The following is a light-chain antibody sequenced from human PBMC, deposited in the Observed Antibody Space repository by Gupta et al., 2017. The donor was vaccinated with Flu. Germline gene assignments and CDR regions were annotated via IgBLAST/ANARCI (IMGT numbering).Light chain of an antibody. J-gene: IGLJ2*01. CDR3: AAWDDSRNGVV. CDR1: SSNIGSNT. CDR2: SNN. V-gene: IGLV1-44*01. Sequence: QSVLTQPPSASGTPGQRVTISCSGSSSNIGSNTVNWYQQLPATAPKLLSYSNNNRPSGVPDRFSGSKSGTSASLAISGLQAEDEADYYCAAWDDSRNGVVFGGGTKLTVL.